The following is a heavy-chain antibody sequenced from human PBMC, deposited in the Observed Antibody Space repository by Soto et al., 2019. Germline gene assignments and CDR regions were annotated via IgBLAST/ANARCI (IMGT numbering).Heavy chain of an antibody. Sequence: SETLSLTSAVDGGSFSGYYWTWIRQPPGKGLEWIGEINHSGSTNYNPSLKSRVTISVDTSKNQFSLKLSSVTAADTAVYYCARTNKLLWFGELLTPFDYWGQGTLVTVSS. J-gene: IGHJ4*02. V-gene: IGHV4-34*01. D-gene: IGHD3-10*01. CDR3: ARTNKLLWFGELLTPFDY. CDR2: INHSGST. CDR1: GGSFSGYY.